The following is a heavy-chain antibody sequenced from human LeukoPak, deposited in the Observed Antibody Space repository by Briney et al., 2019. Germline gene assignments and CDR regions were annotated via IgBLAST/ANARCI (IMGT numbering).Heavy chain of an antibody. V-gene: IGHV4-39*02. CDR1: GGSISSSSYY. D-gene: IGHD6-13*01. CDR3: AREDSSSWYGSPTDAFDI. CDR2: IYYSGST. J-gene: IGHJ3*02. Sequence: SETLSLTCTVSGGSISSSSYYWGWIRQPPGKGLEWIGSIYYSGSTYYNPSLKSRVTISVDTSKNQFSLKLSSVTAADTAVYYCAREDSSSWYGSPTDAFDIWGQGTMVTVSS.